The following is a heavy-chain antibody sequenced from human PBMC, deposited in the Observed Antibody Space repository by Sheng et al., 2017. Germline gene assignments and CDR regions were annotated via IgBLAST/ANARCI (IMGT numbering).Heavy chain of an antibody. J-gene: IGHJ2*01. Sequence: EMQLVDSGGGLVQPGGSLRLSCAASGFTFSIYWMSWVRQAPGKGLEWVANIKEDGSEKYYVDSVKGRFTISRDNARNSLFLQMNSLRAEDTAVYHCAKPAMVRGVITSWYFDLWGRGTLVTVSS. V-gene: IGHV3-7*01. D-gene: IGHD3-10*01. CDR3: AKPAMVRGVITSWYFDL. CDR1: GFTFSIYW. CDR2: IKEDGSEK.